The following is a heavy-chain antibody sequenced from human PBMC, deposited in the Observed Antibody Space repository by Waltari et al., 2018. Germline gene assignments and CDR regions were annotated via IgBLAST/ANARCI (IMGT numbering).Heavy chain of an antibody. CDR3: ARAPHDPYCGGDCDKHAFDI. J-gene: IGHJ3*02. CDR2: ICSRGST. D-gene: IGHD2-21*02. CDR1: GFTVSSNY. V-gene: IGHV3-53*01. Sequence: EVQLVESGGGLIQPGGSLRLSCAASGFTVSSNYMSCVRQAPGKGLEWVSVICSRGSTYYADAVKGRCTIYRDNSKNTLYLQMNSLRAEDTAVYYCARAPHDPYCGGDCDKHAFDIWGQGTMVTVSS.